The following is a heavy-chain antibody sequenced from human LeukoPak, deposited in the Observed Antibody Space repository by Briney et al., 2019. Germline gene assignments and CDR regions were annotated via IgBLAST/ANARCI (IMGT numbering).Heavy chain of an antibody. V-gene: IGHV1-69*06. J-gene: IGHJ6*03. CDR2: IIPIFGTT. CDR1: GGTFSSYA. Sequence: GASVKVSCKASGGTFSSYAISWVRQAPGQGLEWMGGIIPIFGTTNYAQKFRDRVTITADKSTSTAYMELSSLRSEDTAVYYCARDPPDSSSSNYYYYYYMDVWGKGTTVTVSS. D-gene: IGHD6-13*01. CDR3: ARDPPDSSSSNYYYYYYMDV.